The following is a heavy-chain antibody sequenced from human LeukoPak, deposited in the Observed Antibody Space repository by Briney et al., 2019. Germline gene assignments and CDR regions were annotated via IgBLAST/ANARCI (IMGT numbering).Heavy chain of an antibody. D-gene: IGHD3-3*01. J-gene: IGHJ3*02. CDR3: ARVRSAFDI. CDR1: GGSFSGYY. Sequence: SETLSFTCAVSGGSFSGYYWNWIRQPPGKGLEWIGEINHSGSTSYNPSLKSRVTISVDTSKNQFSLKLTSVTAADTAVYYCARVRSAFDIWGQGTMVTVFS. CDR2: INHSGST. V-gene: IGHV4-34*01.